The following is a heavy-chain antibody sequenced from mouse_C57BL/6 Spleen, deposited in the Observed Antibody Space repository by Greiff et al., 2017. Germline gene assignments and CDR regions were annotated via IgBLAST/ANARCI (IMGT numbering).Heavy chain of an antibody. J-gene: IGHJ2*01. CDR2: IYPSDSET. D-gene: IGHD3-3*01. CDR1: GYTFTSYW. CDR3: ARGAGAIDY. Sequence: QVQLQQPGAELVRPGSSVKLSCKASGYTFTSYWMDWVKQRPGQGLEWIGNIYPSDSETHYNQKFKDKATLTVDKSSSTAYMQRSSLTSEDSEVYYCARGAGAIDYWGQGTTLTVSS. V-gene: IGHV1-61*01.